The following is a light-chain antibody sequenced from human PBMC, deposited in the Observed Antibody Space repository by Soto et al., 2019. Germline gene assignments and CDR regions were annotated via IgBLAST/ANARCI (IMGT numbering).Light chain of an antibody. J-gene: IGKJ3*01. CDR3: QQYGSAAS. Sequence: EIVLTESPGTLSLSPGERATLSCRANQSVSSSYLAWYQQKPGQAPRLLIYGASSRATGIPDRFSGSGSGTDFTLTISRLEPEDFAVYYCQQYGSAASFGPRTNVDIK. CDR1: QSVSSSY. V-gene: IGKV3-20*01. CDR2: GAS.